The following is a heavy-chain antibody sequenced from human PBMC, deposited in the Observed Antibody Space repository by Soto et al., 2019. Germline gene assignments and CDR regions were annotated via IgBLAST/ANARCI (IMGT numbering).Heavy chain of an antibody. Sequence: SVKVSCKASGGTFSSYAISWVRQAPGQGLEWMGGIIPIFGTANYAQKFQGRVTITADESTSTAYMELSSLRSEDTAVYYCARLDSVVVVAAVEHYYGMDVWGQGTTVTVSS. D-gene: IGHD2-15*01. V-gene: IGHV1-69*13. J-gene: IGHJ6*02. CDR2: IIPIFGTA. CDR3: ARLDSVVVVAAVEHYYGMDV. CDR1: GGTFSSYA.